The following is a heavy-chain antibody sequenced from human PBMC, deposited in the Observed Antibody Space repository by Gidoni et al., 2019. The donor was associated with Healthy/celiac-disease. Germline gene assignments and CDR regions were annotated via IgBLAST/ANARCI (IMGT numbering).Heavy chain of an antibody. CDR3: ARDFRSANKYSYGFFDY. V-gene: IGHV1-69*01. J-gene: IGHJ4*02. Sequence: QVQLVQSGAEVKKPGSSVKVSCKASGVTFSSYAISWVRQAPGQGLEWMGGIIPIFGTANYAQKFQGRVTITADESTSTAYMELSSLRSEDTAVYYCARDFRSANKYSYGFFDYWGQGTLVTVSS. CDR1: GVTFSSYA. CDR2: IIPIFGTA. D-gene: IGHD5-18*01.